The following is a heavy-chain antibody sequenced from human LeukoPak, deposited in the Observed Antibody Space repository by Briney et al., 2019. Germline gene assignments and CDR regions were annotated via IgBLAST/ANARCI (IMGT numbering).Heavy chain of an antibody. Sequence: GRSLRLSCAASGFTFSSYGMHWVRQAPGKGLEWVAVISYDGSNKYYADSVKGRFTISRDNSKNTLYLQMNSLRAEDTAVYYCARGEGGCSSTSCLPYYFDYWGQGTLVTVSS. D-gene: IGHD2-2*01. J-gene: IGHJ4*02. CDR1: GFTFSSYG. V-gene: IGHV3-30*03. CDR2: ISYDGSNK. CDR3: ARGEGGCSSTSCLPYYFDY.